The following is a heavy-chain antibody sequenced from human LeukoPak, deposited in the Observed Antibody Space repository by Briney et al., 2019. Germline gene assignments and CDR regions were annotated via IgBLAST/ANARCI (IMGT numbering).Heavy chain of an antibody. J-gene: IGHJ6*02. D-gene: IGHD3-10*01. Sequence: GGSLRLSCAASGFTFSSYAMSWVRQAPGKGLEWVSVIYSGGSTYYADSVKGRFTISRDNSKNTLYLQMNSLRAEDTAVYYCARSWGGNYYYYGMDVWGQGTTVTVSS. V-gene: IGHV3-53*01. CDR2: IYSGGST. CDR1: GFTFSSYA. CDR3: ARSWGGNYYYYGMDV.